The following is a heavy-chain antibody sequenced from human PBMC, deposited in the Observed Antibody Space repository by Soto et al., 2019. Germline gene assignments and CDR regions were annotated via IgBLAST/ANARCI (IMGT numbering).Heavy chain of an antibody. CDR3: AREVVYYFDY. Sequence: QVQLQESGPGLVKPSETLSLTCSVSGGSMNSYYWSWIRQPPGKGLEWIGYVYYSGSTSYNPSLKSRVTISIDTSKNQFSLSLSSVTAADTAVYYCAREVVYYFDYWGQGTLVTVSS. CDR2: VYYSGST. D-gene: IGHD2-15*01. V-gene: IGHV4-59*01. J-gene: IGHJ4*02. CDR1: GGSMNSYY.